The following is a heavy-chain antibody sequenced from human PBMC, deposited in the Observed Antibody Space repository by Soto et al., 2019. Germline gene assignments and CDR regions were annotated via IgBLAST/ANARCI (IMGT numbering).Heavy chain of an antibody. CDR3: AREGVSHYYYYGRDV. V-gene: IGHV3-48*02. J-gene: IGHJ6*02. CDR2: ISSSSSTI. CDR1: AFTFSRYT. D-gene: IGHD3-16*01. Sequence: EEQLVESGGGLVHPGGSLRLSCAASAFTFSRYTMNWVRQAPGKGLEWVSYISSSSSTIYYADSVKGRFTISRDNAKNSLYLQMNSLRDEDQAVYYCAREGVSHYYYYGRDVWGQGTTVTVSS.